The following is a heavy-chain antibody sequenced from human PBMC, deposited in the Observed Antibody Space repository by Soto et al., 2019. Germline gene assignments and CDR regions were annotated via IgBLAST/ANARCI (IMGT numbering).Heavy chain of an antibody. V-gene: IGHV3-74*01. CDR1: GFTFSSYW. CDR2: INSDVSST. J-gene: IGHJ6*02. Sequence: GGSLRLTCAASGFTFSSYWMYWVRQAPGKGLVWVSRINSDVSSTSYADSVKVRFTISRDNAKNTPYLQMNSLRAEDTAVYYCRDGMDGWGQGTTVTVSS. CDR3: RDGMDG.